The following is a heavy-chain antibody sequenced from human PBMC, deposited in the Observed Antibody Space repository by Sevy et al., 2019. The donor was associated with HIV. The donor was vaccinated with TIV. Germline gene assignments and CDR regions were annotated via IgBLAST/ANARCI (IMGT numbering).Heavy chain of an antibody. CDR1: GGTFSSYA. V-gene: IGHV1-69*06. J-gene: IGHJ4*02. Sequence: ASVKVSCKASGGTFSSYAISWVRQAPGQGLEWMGGIIPIFGTANYAQKFQGRVTITADKSTSTAYMELSSLRSEDTDVYYCARGRRDGYNYCFDYWGQGTLVTVSS. D-gene: IGHD5-12*01. CDR3: ARGRRDGYNYCFDY. CDR2: IIPIFGTA.